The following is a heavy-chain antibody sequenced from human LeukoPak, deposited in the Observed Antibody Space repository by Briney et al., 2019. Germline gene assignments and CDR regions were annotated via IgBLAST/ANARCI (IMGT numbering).Heavy chain of an antibody. CDR1: GYTFTSYG. D-gene: IGHD3-22*01. CDR2: ISAYNGNT. Sequence: ASVKVSCKASGYTFTSYGISWVRQAPGQGLEWMGWISAYNGNTNYAQKLQGRVTMTTDTSTSTAYMELRSLRSDDTAVYYCARSGAYYYDSSGYTKRFDPWGQGTLVTVCS. CDR3: ARSGAYYYDSSGYTKRFDP. V-gene: IGHV1-18*01. J-gene: IGHJ5*02.